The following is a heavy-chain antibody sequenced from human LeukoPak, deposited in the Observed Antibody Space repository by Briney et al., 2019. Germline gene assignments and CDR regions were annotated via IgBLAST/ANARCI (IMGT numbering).Heavy chain of an antibody. Sequence: SGTLSLTCAVSGGSISSSNWWSWVRQPPGKGLEWIGEIYHSGSTNYNPSLKSRVTISVDKSKNQFSLRLTSVTAADTAVYYCARHSASGWTALNWFDPWGQGILVTVSS. CDR3: ARHSASGWTALNWFDP. CDR2: IYHSGST. CDR1: GGSISSSNW. V-gene: IGHV4-4*02. D-gene: IGHD6-19*01. J-gene: IGHJ5*02.